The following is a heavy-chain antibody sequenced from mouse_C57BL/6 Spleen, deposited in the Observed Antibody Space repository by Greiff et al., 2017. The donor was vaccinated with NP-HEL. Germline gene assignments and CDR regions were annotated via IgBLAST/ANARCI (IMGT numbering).Heavy chain of an antibody. D-gene: IGHD2-3*01. J-gene: IGHJ4*01. Sequence: EVKLMESEGGLVQPGSSMKLSCTASGFTFSDYYMAWVRQVPEKGLEWVANINYDGSSTYYLDSLKSRFIFPRDNAKNILYLQMSSLKSEDTATDYCARDDGHEGYAMDYWGQGTSVTVSS. CDR1: GFTFSDYY. V-gene: IGHV5-16*01. CDR2: INYDGSST. CDR3: ARDDGHEGYAMDY.